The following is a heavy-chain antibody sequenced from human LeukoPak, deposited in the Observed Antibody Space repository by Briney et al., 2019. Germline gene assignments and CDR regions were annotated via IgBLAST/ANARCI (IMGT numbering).Heavy chain of an antibody. CDR3: VKDRWVDY. D-gene: IGHD5-24*01. V-gene: IGHV3-23*01. CDR2: ISGSGGST. CDR1: GFTFSTYA. J-gene: IGHJ4*02. Sequence: PGGSLRLSCAASGFTFSTYAMSWVRQAPGKGLEWVSAISGSGGSTYYADSVKGRFTISRDNSKNTLYLQMSSLRTEDTAVYYCVKDRWVDYWGQGALVTVSS.